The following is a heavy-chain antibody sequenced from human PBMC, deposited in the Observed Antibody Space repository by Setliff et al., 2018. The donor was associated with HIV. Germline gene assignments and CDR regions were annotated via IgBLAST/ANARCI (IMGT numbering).Heavy chain of an antibody. V-gene: IGHV1-2*02. D-gene: IGHD3-10*01. CDR3: AREGSPIYYFDY. Sequence: GASVKVSCKASGYTFGAYYMHWLRQAPGQGLEWMGWINVNSGGTKYAQKFQGRVTMTRDTSISTAYMEVSSLRSDDTAVYYCAREGSPIYYFDYWSQGTLVTVSS. J-gene: IGHJ4*02. CDR2: INVNSGGT. CDR1: GYTFGAYY.